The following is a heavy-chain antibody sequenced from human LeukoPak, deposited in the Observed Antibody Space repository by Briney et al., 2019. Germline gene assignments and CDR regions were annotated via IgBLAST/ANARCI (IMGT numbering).Heavy chain of an antibody. V-gene: IGHV3-21*01. Sequence: GGSLRLSCAASGFTFSSYSVNWVRQAPGKGLEWVSSISSTSRYIFYIDSVKGRFTISRDNAKNSLYLQMNSLGAEDTAVYYCARGIRLQRGEDYFDYWGQGTLVTVSS. CDR2: ISSTSRYI. D-gene: IGHD3-10*01. CDR3: ARGIRLQRGEDYFDY. CDR1: GFTFSSYS. J-gene: IGHJ4*02.